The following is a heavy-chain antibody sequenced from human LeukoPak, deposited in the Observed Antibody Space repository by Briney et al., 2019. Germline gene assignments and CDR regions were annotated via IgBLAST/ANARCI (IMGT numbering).Heavy chain of an antibody. CDR3: ARGARSSSWRDYYYYYGMDV. CDR1: GGTFSSYA. CDR2: IIPIFGTA. J-gene: IGHJ6*02. V-gene: IGHV1-69*01. D-gene: IGHD6-13*01. Sequence: SVKVSCKASGGTFSSYAISRVRQAPGQGLEWMGGIIPIFGTANYAQKFQGRVTITADESTSTAYMELSSLRSEDTAVYYCARGARSSSWRDYYYYYGMDVWGQGTTVTVSS.